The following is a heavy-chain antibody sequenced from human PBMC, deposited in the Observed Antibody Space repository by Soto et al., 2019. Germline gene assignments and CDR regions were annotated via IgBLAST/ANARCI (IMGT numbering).Heavy chain of an antibody. Sequence: QVQLVQSGAEVKKPGASVKVSCKASGYTFTSYQMHWVRQAPGQGLAWMGIINPGGGSTTYTQKVQGRVTMTRDTSTGTFYMDLGSLRSEDTDVYYCARAYSGSSSPDYWGQGTLVTVSS. CDR1: GYTFTSYQ. CDR3: ARAYSGSSSPDY. D-gene: IGHD6-6*01. V-gene: IGHV1-46*01. J-gene: IGHJ4*02. CDR2: INPGGGST.